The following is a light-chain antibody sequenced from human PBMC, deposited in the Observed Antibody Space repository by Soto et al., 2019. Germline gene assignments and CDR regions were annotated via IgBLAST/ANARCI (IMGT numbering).Light chain of an antibody. Sequence: QSVLTQPASVSGSPGQSITISCTGTSSDVGSYNLVSWYQHHPGKAPKLMIYGGSKRPSGVSNRFSGSKSGNTASLTISGLQAEDEADYYCCSYAGSRIVVIFGGGTKVTVL. V-gene: IGLV2-23*01. CDR3: CSYAGSRIVVI. CDR1: SSDVGSYNL. J-gene: IGLJ2*01. CDR2: GGS.